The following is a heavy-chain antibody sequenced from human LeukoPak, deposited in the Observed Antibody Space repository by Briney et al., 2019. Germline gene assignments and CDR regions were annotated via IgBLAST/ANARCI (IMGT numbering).Heavy chain of an antibody. CDR3: ARGMYDLQLGAWFDP. V-gene: IGHV4-59*01. D-gene: IGHD3-16*01. J-gene: IGHJ5*02. CDR1: GGSINGDY. Sequence: PSETLSLTCNVSGGSINGDYWSWIRQSPGKGLEYMGFMFASGTSNYNPSLKSRVTMSVDTSKNQFSLKLSSVTAADTAVYYCARGMYDLQLGAWFDPWGQGTLVTVSS. CDR2: MFASGTS.